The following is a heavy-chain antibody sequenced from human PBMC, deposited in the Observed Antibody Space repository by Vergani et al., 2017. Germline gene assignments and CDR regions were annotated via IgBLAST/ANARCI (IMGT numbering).Heavy chain of an antibody. D-gene: IGHD4/OR15-4a*01. Sequence: EVHLLESGGGLVQSGGSLRLSCAASGFTFSNSAVSWVRQAPGRGLAWVSSISGPGLSTYYADSVKGRFSISRDNSKNTVFLQMHSLRAEDTAIYYCAKAPYADFGYFHYWGRGALVSVSS. V-gene: IGHV3-23*01. CDR3: AKAPYADFGYFHY. J-gene: IGHJ4*02. CDR2: ISGPGLST. CDR1: GFTFSNSA.